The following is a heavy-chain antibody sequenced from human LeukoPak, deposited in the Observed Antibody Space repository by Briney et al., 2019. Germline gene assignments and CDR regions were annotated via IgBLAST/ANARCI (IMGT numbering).Heavy chain of an antibody. J-gene: IGHJ4*02. V-gene: IGHV4-59*11. CDR2: LFDSVNT. CDR1: GGSISSHY. CDR3: ATIKRGSIFGYFDF. Sequence: SETLSLTCTVSGGSISSHYWSWIRQPPGKGLEWIAYLFDSVNTKDNPSLQSRLTLSADTSKNQFSLGLSSVTAADTAVYYCATIKRGSIFGYFDFWGQGIKVTVSS. D-gene: IGHD5-18*01.